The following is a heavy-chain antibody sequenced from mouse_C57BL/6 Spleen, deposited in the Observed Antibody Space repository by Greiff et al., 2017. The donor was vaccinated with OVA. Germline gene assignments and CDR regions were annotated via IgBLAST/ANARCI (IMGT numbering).Heavy chain of an antibody. CDR3: ARSDYYGSSSLYYAMDY. CDR2: IYPRSGNT. J-gene: IGHJ4*01. Sequence: VKLQQSGAELARPGASVKLSCKASGYTFTSYGISWVKQRTGQGLEWIGEIYPRSGNTYYNEKFKGKATLTADKSSSTAYMELRSLTSEDSAVYFCARSDYYGSSSLYYAMDYWGQGTSVTVSS. CDR1: GYTFTSYG. D-gene: IGHD1-1*01. V-gene: IGHV1-81*01.